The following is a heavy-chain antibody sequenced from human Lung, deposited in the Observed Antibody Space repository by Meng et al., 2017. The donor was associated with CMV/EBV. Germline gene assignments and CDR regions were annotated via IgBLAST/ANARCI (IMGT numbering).Heavy chain of an antibody. CDR1: GFTFSSYT. J-gene: IGHJ4*02. V-gene: IGHV3-21*01. D-gene: IGHD6-13*01. CDR2: ISGGSDYM. Sequence: GGSLRLXXVASGFTFSSYTMNWVRQAPGKGLEWVSSISGGSDYMYYADSMKGRVTISRDNAKNSLFLQLNSLRAEDTAVYYCTKDRGLASGWFIHWGQGTLVTVSS. CDR3: TKDRGLASGWFIH.